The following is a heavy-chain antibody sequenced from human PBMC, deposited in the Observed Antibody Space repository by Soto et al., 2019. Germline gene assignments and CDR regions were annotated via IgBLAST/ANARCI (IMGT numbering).Heavy chain of an antibody. J-gene: IGHJ4*02. V-gene: IGHV4-4*02. Sequence: PSETLSLTCAVSGDSISSYIWWSWVRQPPGKGLEWIGEIYHSGYTNYGPFLKSRVTISLDKSKNQFSLKLTSVTAVDTAVYYCARREIQGPIDYWGQGTLVTVSS. CDR3: ARREIQGPIDY. CDR1: GDSISSYIW. D-gene: IGHD1-26*01. CDR2: IYHSGYT.